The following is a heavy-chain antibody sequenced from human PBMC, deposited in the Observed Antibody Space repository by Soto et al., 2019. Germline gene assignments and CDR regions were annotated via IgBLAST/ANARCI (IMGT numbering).Heavy chain of an antibody. Sequence: QVQLQESGPGLVKPSQTLSLTCTISGGSISSGDYYWSWIGQPPGKGLEWIGYIYYSGSTYYNPSLNSRVTISVDTSKNQFSLKLSSVTAADTAVYYCARDAVRRVYYYYGMDVWGQGTTVTVSS. CDR3: ARDAVRRVYYYYGMDV. CDR1: GGSISSGDYY. V-gene: IGHV4-30-4*01. D-gene: IGHD3-10*01. CDR2: IYYSGST. J-gene: IGHJ6*02.